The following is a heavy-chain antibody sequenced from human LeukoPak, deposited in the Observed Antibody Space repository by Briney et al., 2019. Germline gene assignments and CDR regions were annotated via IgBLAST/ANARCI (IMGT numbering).Heavy chain of an antibody. Sequence: PGGSLRLSCAASGFTFSSYAMHWVRQAPGKGLEWVAVISYDGSNKYYADSVKGRFTISRDNYKNTLYLQMNSLRAEDTAVYYCAREGTRVLTVTSFDYWGQGTLVTVSS. CDR2: ISYDGSNK. J-gene: IGHJ4*02. D-gene: IGHD4-11*01. CDR1: GFTFSSYA. CDR3: AREGTRVLTVTSFDY. V-gene: IGHV3-30-3*01.